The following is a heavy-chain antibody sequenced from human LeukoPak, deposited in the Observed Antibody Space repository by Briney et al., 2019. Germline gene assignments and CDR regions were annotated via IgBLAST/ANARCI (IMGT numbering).Heavy chain of an antibody. J-gene: IGHJ4*02. V-gene: IGHV3-66*01. CDR1: GFTIISNY. CDR3: VRGAHTLSYYFDR. Sequence: GGSLRLSCAASGFTIISNYMNWVRQAPGKGLEWVSVIHTGGGTDYADSVKGRFTISRDTSKNTLYFQMNNLRAEDTAVYYCVRGAHTLSYYFDRWGQGTLVTVSS. D-gene: IGHD2/OR15-2a*01. CDR2: IHTGGGT.